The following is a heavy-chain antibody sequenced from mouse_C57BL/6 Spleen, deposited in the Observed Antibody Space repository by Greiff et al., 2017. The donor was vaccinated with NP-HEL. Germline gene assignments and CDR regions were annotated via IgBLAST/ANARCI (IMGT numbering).Heavy chain of an antibody. J-gene: IGHJ4*01. D-gene: IGHD2-10*01. CDR3: ARRGAYSLYAMDY. CDR2: IDPSDSYT. Sequence: QVQLQQPGAELVKPGASVKLSCKASGYTFTSYWMHWVKQRPGQGLEWIGEIDPSDSYTNYNQKFKGKSTLTVDKSSSTAYMQLSSLTSEDSAVYYCARRGAYSLYAMDYWGQGTSVTVSS. V-gene: IGHV1-69*01. CDR1: GYTFTSYW.